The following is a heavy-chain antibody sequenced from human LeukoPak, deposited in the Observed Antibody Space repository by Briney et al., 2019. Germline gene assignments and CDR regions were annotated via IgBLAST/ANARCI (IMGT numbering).Heavy chain of an antibody. J-gene: IGHJ6*03. CDR1: GATVSSYA. D-gene: IGHD3-10*01. Sequence: SVKLSCNAAGATVSSYAISWVRQAPGQGLEWMGGSIPMFGTANYTQKYQDRVTIAADESTRTAYKVLSGLRSEDTAVSSCAREVHAYYRKDNLSETNSYYYMDVWGKGTSVTVSS. CDR3: AREVHAYYRKDNLSETNSYYYMDV. CDR2: SIPMFGTA. V-gene: IGHV1-69*13.